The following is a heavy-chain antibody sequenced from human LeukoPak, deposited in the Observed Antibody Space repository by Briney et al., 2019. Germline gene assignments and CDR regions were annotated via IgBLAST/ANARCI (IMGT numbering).Heavy chain of an antibody. V-gene: IGHV4-39*01. CDR3: ASAIYTVAGFDY. CDR1: GGSISSSSYY. CDR2: IYYSGST. Sequence: SETLSLTCTVSGGSISSSSYYWGWLRQPPGKGLEWIGSIYYSGSTYYNPSLKSRVTISVDTSKNQFSLKLSSVTAADTAVYYCASAIYTVAGFDYWGQGTLVTVSS. J-gene: IGHJ4*02. D-gene: IGHD6-19*01.